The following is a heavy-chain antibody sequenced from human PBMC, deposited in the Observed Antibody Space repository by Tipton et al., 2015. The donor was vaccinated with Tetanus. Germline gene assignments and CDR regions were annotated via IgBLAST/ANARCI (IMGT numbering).Heavy chain of an antibody. CDR2: ITPRGSS. J-gene: IGHJ4*02. CDR1: GGSLSGHF. Sequence: TLSLTCTISGGSLSGHFWTWVRQPPGKGLEWIGEITPRGSSSYNPSLKSRVTISGDTSKNHFSLKLSSVTAADTAVYYCARIYDFWSGYYSDHWGQGTLVTVSS. D-gene: IGHD3-3*01. CDR3: ARIYDFWSGYYSDH. V-gene: IGHV4-34*01.